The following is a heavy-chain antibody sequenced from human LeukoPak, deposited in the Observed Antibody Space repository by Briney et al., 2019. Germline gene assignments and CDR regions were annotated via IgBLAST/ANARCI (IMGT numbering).Heavy chain of an antibody. V-gene: IGHV4-34*01. CDR1: GGSFSGYY. CDR2: INHSGST. J-gene: IGHJ6*03. CDR3: ARLRGSKIFGVVILDYYMDV. D-gene: IGHD3-3*01. Sequence: PSETLSLTCAVYGGSFSGYYWSWIRQPPGKGLEWIGEINHSGSTTYNPSLKSRVTISVDTSKNQLSLNLNSVTAADTAVYFCARLRGSKIFGVVILDYYMDVWGKETTVTLSS.